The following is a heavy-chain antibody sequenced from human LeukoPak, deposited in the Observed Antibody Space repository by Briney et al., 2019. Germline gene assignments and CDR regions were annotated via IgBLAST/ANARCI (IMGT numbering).Heavy chain of an antibody. CDR3: ARGDGSGHNWFDP. Sequence: GGSLRLSCAASGFTFSSYWMSWVRQAPGKGLEWVANIKQDGSEKYYVDSVKGRFTISRDNAKNSLYLQMNSLRAEDTAVYYCARGDGSGHNWFDPWGQGTLVTVSS. J-gene: IGHJ5*02. CDR2: IKQDGSEK. CDR1: GFTFSSYW. D-gene: IGHD3-10*01. V-gene: IGHV3-7*03.